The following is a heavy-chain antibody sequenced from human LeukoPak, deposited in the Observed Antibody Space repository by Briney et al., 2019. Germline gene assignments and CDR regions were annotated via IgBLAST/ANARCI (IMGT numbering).Heavy chain of an antibody. CDR3: ARGPLYGGSDY. Sequence: GGSLRLSCAASGFTFSSYSMNWVRQAPGKGLEWVSSISSSSTIYYADSVKGRFTISRDNAKNSLYLQMNSLRAEDTAVYYCARGPLYGGSDYWGQGTLVTVSS. V-gene: IGHV3-48*01. CDR2: ISSSSTI. J-gene: IGHJ4*02. D-gene: IGHD4-23*01. CDR1: GFTFSSYS.